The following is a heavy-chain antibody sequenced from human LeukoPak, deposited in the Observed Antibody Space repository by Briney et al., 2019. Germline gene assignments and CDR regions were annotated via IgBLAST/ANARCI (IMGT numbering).Heavy chain of an antibody. CDR3: ARAVCTSCLVDY. D-gene: IGHD2-2*01. CDR1: GYTFTGYY. J-gene: IGHJ4*02. Sequence: ASVKVSCKASGYTFTGYYMHWVRQAPGQGLEWMGWINPNSGGTNYAQKFQGRVTTTRDTSISTAYMELSRLRSDDTAVYYCARAVCTSCLVDYWGQGTLVTVSS. V-gene: IGHV1-2*02. CDR2: INPNSGGT.